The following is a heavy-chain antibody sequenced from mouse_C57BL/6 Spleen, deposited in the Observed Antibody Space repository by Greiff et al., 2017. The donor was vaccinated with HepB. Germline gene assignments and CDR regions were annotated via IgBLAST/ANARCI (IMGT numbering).Heavy chain of an antibody. CDR3: ARRHYGSSNWYFDV. CDR2: IDPGSGST. J-gene: IGHJ1*03. CDR1: GYTFTSYW. Sequence: QVQLQQPGAELVKPGASVKMSCKASGYTFTSYWITWVKQRPGQGLEWIGDIDPGSGSTNYNEKFKSKATLTVDTSSSTAYMQLSSLTSEDSAVYYCARRHYGSSNWYFDVWGTGTTVTVSS. V-gene: IGHV1-55*01. D-gene: IGHD1-1*01.